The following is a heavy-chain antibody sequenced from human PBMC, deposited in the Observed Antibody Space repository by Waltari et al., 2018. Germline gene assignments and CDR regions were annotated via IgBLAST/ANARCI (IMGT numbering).Heavy chain of an antibody. CDR3: ARTEPRGLFNS. CDR1: GDSVSSNSPA. CDR2: TYYRSKWYN. J-gene: IGHJ4*02. V-gene: IGHV6-1*01. Sequence: QVQLQQSGPGLVKRSQTLPLPCATPGDSVSSNSPAWNWSRQSPSRGLEWLGRTYYRSKWYNDYAVSVKSRITINPDTSKNQFSLQLNSVTPEDTAVYYCARTEPRGLFNSWGQGTLVTVSS.